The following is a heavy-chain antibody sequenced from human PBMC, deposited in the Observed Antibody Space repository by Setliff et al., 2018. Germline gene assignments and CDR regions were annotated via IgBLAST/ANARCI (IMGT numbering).Heavy chain of an antibody. Sequence: PSETLSLTCAVYGGSFSGYYWSWIRQPPGKGLEWIGEINHSGSTNYNPSLKSRVTISVDTSKNQFSLKLSPVTAADTAVYYCARAGMGYWGQGTLVTVSS. D-gene: IGHD6-13*01. CDR1: GGSFSGYY. CDR3: ARAGMGY. J-gene: IGHJ4*02. CDR2: INHSGST. V-gene: IGHV4-34*01.